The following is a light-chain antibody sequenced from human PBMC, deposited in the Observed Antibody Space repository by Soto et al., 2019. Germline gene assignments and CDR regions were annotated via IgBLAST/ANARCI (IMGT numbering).Light chain of an antibody. V-gene: IGLV2-14*03. CDR1: SSDVGGSNF. J-gene: IGLJ1*01. Sequence: QSVLAQPASVSDSPGQSITISCTGTSSDVGGSNFVSWYQQHPGKPPKLIIYDVANRPSGVSNRFSGSKSGSTASLIISRLQTEDEADYYCVSYTASNILEVFGTGTKVTVL. CDR3: VSYTASNILEV. CDR2: DVA.